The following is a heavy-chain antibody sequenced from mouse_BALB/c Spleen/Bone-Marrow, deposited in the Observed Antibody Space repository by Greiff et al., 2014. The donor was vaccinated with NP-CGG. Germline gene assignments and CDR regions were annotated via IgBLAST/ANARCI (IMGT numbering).Heavy chain of an antibody. J-gene: IGHJ3*01. CDR3: AREGYFAWFAY. Sequence: LQESGPELVKPGASVKVSCKASGYAFTSYNMYWVKQSHGKSLEWIGYIDPYNGGTTYNQKFKVKATLTADKSSSTAYMHLNSLTSEDSAVYYCAREGYFAWFAYWGQGTLVTVSA. CDR1: GYAFTSYN. CDR2: IDPYNGGT. V-gene: IGHV1S135*01.